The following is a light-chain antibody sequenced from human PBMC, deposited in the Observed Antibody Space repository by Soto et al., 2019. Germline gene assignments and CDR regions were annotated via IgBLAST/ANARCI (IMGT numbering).Light chain of an antibody. V-gene: IGLV2-8*01. Sequence: QSALTQPPSASGSPGQSVTISCTGTSSDVGGYNYVSWYQQHPGKAPKLMIYEVSKRPSGVPDRFSGSKSGNTASLTVSGLQAEDAADYYCSSYAGSNNFVFGTGTTLTVL. J-gene: IGLJ1*01. CDR1: SSDVGGYNY. CDR3: SSYAGSNNFV. CDR2: EVS.